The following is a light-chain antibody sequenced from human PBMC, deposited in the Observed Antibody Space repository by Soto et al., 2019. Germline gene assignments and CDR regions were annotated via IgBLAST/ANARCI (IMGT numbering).Light chain of an antibody. J-gene: IGKJ4*01. V-gene: IGKV1-27*01. CDR1: QGIAPY. CDR2: ATS. CDR3: QKYNSAPLT. Sequence: EIQMTQSPSSLSALVGDRVTITCRASQGIAPYLAWFQQKPGKVPKLLIYATSTLQSGVPSRFSGSGSGTDFTLTISSLQPEDVAIYYCQKYNSAPLTFGGGTKVDIK.